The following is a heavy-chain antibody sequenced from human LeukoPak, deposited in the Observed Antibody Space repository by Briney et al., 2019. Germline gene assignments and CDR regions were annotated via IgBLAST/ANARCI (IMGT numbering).Heavy chain of an antibody. CDR2: ISGSGGST. V-gene: IGHV3-23*01. CDR3: ANDPSPPYYDLYYGMDV. J-gene: IGHJ6*02. Sequence: GGSLRLSCAASGFTFSSYAMSWVRQAPGKGLEWVSAISGSGGSTYYADSVKGRFTISRDNSKNPLYLQMNSLTPEDTPLYSCANDPSPPYYDLYYGMDVWGQGTTVTVSS. CDR1: GFTFSSYA. D-gene: IGHD3-3*01.